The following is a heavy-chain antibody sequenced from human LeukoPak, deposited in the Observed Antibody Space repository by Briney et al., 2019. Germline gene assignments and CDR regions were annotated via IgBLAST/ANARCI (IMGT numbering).Heavy chain of an antibody. CDR3: TTSETYYDSSGPLDY. V-gene: IGHV3-15*01. CDR2: IKSKTDGGTT. CDR1: GFTFSNAW. D-gene: IGHD3-22*01. Sequence: PGGSLRLSCAASGFTFSNAWMSWVRQAPGKGLEWVGRIKSKTDGGTTDYAAPVKGRFMISRDDSKNTLNLQMNSLKTEDAAVYYCTTSETYYDSSGPLDYWGQGNLVTVSS. J-gene: IGHJ4*02.